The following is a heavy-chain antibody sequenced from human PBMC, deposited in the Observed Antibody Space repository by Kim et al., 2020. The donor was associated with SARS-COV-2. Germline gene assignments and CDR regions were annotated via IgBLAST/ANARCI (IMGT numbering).Heavy chain of an antibody. Sequence: GGSLRLSCSASGFTLSSYGMHWVRQAPGKRLEYVSGITTNGGSTYYADSVKGRFTISRDNSKNTLYLQMNSLRAEDTAMYYCVKVPRADPDYWGQGTLVTVSS. V-gene: IGHV3-64D*06. CDR3: VKVPRADPDY. CDR2: ITTNGGST. CDR1: GFTLSSYG. J-gene: IGHJ4*02.